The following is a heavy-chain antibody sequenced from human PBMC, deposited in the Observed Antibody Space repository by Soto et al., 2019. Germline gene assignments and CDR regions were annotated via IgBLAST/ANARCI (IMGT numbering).Heavy chain of an antibody. CDR2: TYYSGST. Sequence: QVQLQESGPGLVKPSQTLSLPCTVSGGSISSGDYYWSWIRQPPGKGLEWIGYTYYSGSTYYNPSLKRRVTTTEDTSKNQSPRKRSSVTAAATAVYYGARARGARYFDYWGQGTLVTVSS. CDR1: GGSISSGDYY. J-gene: IGHJ4*02. V-gene: IGHV4-30-4*01. CDR3: ARARGARYFDY.